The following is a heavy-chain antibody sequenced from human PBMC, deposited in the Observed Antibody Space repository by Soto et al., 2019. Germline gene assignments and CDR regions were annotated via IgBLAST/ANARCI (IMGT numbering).Heavy chain of an antibody. CDR2: IYYSGST. Sequence: PSETLSLTCTVSGFSISSYYWSWIRQPPGKGLEWIGYIYYSGSTNYNPSLKSRVTISVDTSKNQFSLKLSSVTAADTAVYYCARRYGGNFDYWGQGTLVTVSS. D-gene: IGHD3-16*01. CDR3: ARRYGGNFDY. J-gene: IGHJ4*02. V-gene: IGHV4-59*01. CDR1: GFSISSYY.